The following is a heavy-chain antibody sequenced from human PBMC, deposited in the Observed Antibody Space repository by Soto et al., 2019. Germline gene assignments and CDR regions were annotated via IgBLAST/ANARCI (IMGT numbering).Heavy chain of an antibody. CDR3: ARGLFDYCSTTSCYTDY. J-gene: IGHJ4*02. CDR1: GGPFSSYS. CDR2: IIPIFGTA. Sequence: SVKVSCKASGGPFSSYSISCVRHAPGQGLEWMGGIIPIFGTANYAQKFQGRVTITADESTSTAYMELRSLRSEDTAVYYCARGLFDYCSTTSCYTDYWGQGTMVTVSS. D-gene: IGHD2-2*02. V-gene: IGHV1-69*13.